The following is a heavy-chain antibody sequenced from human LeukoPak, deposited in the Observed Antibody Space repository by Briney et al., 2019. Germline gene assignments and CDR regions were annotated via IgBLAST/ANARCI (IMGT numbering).Heavy chain of an antibody. CDR2: ISYDGSNK. D-gene: IGHD2-21*02. V-gene: IGHV3-30*04. CDR1: GFTFSSYA. Sequence: PGGSLRLSCAASGFTFSSYAMHWVRQAPGKGLEWVAVISYDGSNKYYADSVKVRFTISRDNSKNTLYLQMNSLRAEDTAVYYCARDSGPIVVVTAYDYYDSSGLSLDYWGQGTLVTVSS. CDR3: ARDSGPIVVVTAYDYYDSSGLSLDY. J-gene: IGHJ4*02.